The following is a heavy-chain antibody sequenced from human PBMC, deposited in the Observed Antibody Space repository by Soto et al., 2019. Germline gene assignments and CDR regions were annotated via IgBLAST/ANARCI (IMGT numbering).Heavy chain of an antibody. V-gene: IGHV3-30*18. J-gene: IGHJ4*02. Sequence: QVQLVESGGGVVQPGRSLRLSCAASGFTFSSYGMHWVRQAPGKGLEWVAVISYDGSNKYYADSVKGRFTISRDNSKNTLYLQMNSLRAEDTAVYYCANTKDTTVTTIDYWGQGTLVTVSS. CDR1: GFTFSSYG. CDR2: ISYDGSNK. D-gene: IGHD4-17*01. CDR3: ANTKDTTVTTIDY.